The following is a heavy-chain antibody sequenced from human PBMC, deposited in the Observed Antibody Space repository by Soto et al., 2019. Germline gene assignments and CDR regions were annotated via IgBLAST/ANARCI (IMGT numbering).Heavy chain of an antibody. CDR3: ARRSPTFCSSTSCYKDYYYYGMDV. J-gene: IGHJ6*02. Sequence: GESLKISCKGSGYRFTSYWIGWVRQMPGKGLEWMGIIYPGDSDTRYSPSFQGQVTISADKSISTAYLQWSSLKASDTAMYYCARRSPTFCSSTSCYKDYYYYGMDVWGQGTTVTVSS. D-gene: IGHD2-2*02. CDR2: IYPGDSDT. CDR1: GYRFTSYW. V-gene: IGHV5-51*01.